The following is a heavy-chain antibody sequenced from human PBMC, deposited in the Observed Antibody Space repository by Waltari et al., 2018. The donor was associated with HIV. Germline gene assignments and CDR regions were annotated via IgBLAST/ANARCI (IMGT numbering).Heavy chain of an antibody. CDR1: GGSFSGYY. CDR2: INHSGRP. V-gene: IGHV4-34*01. D-gene: IGHD6-6*01. J-gene: IGHJ6*02. CDR3: ARGPRGIAARPGYYYYYGMDV. Sequence: QVQLQQWGAGLLKPSETLSLTCAVYGGSFSGYYWSWIRQPPGKGLEWIGEINHSGRPNYNPSPKSRVTIAVDTSKNQFSLKLSSVTAADTAVYYCARGPRGIAARPGYYYYYGMDVWGQGTTVTVSS.